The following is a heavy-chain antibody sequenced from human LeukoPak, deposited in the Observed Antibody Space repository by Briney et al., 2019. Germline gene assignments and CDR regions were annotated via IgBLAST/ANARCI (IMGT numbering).Heavy chain of an antibody. CDR2: ISYDGSNK. Sequence: GGSLRLSCAASGFTFSSYGMHWVRQAPGKGLEWVAVISYDGSNKYHADSVKGRFTISRDNSKNTLYLQMNSLRAEDTAAYYCAKDRARSDFWSGYSTGMDVWGQGTTVTVSS. V-gene: IGHV3-30*18. CDR3: AKDRARSDFWSGYSTGMDV. J-gene: IGHJ6*02. CDR1: GFTFSSYG. D-gene: IGHD3-3*01.